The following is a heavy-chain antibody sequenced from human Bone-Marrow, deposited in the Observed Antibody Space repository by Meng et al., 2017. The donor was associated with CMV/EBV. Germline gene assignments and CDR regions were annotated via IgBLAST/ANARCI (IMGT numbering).Heavy chain of an antibody. D-gene: IGHD4-11*01. V-gene: IGHV3-30-3*01. J-gene: IGHJ4*02. CDR1: GFTFSSYA. CDR3: ARVFSTTVAAFDS. Sequence: GGSLRLSCAASGFTFSSYAMHWVRQAPGKGLEWVAVISYDGSNKYYADSVKGRFTISRDNSKNTVYLQMSSLRAEDTAVYYCARVFSTTVAAFDSWGQGTVVTVSS. CDR2: ISYDGSNK.